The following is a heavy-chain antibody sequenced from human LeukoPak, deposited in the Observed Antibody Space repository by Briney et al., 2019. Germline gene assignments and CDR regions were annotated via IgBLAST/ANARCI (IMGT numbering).Heavy chain of an antibody. J-gene: IGHJ4*02. CDR1: GYTFTSYY. V-gene: IGHV1-46*01. D-gene: IGHD4-17*01. CDR3: ARGQTGSDYGDPDPLGY. CDR2: INPSGGST. Sequence: ASVKVSCKASGYTFTSYYMHWVRQAPGQGLEWMGIINPSGGSTSYAQKFQGRVTMTRDTSTSTVYMELSSLRSDDTAVYYCARGQTGSDYGDPDPLGYWGQGTLVTVSS.